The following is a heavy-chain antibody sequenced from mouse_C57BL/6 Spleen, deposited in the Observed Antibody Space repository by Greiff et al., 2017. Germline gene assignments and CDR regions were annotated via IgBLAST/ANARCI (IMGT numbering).Heavy chain of an antibody. CDR3: ARHGGEDYGSSYGNYAMDY. Sequence: VQLQQSGAELVKPGASVKLSCKASGYTFTEYTIHWVKQRSGQGLEWIGWFYPGSGSIKYNEKFKDKATLTADKSSSTVYMELSRLTSEDSVVYFCARHGGEDYGSSYGNYAMDYWGQGTSVTVSS. V-gene: IGHV1-62-2*01. CDR1: GYTFTEYT. D-gene: IGHD1-1*01. J-gene: IGHJ4*01. CDR2: FYPGSGSI.